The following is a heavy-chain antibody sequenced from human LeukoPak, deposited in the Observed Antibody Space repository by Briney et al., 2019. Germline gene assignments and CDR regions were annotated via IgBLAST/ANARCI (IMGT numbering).Heavy chain of an antibody. CDR2: VYYSGST. CDR1: GGSISTYY. D-gene: IGHD3-22*01. Sequence: PSETLSLTCTVSGGSISTYYWSWIRQPPGKGLEWIGYVYYSGSTNYNPSLKSRVTISVDTSKNQFSLKLSSVTAADTAVYHCARVDYDTSGYFDYWGQGTLVTVSS. V-gene: IGHV4-59*01. CDR3: ARVDYDTSGYFDY. J-gene: IGHJ4*02.